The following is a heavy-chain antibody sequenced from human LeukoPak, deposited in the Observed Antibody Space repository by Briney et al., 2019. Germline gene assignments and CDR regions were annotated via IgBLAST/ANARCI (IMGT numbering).Heavy chain of an antibody. V-gene: IGHV4-39*02. CDR2: IYYSGRT. CDR1: GGSISSSSYY. D-gene: IGHD5-18*01. J-gene: IGHJ6*02. Sequence: SETLSLTCTVSGGSISSSSYYWGWIRQPPGKGLEWIGSIYYSGRTYYNPSLKSRVTISVDTSKNQFSLKLSSVTAADTAVYYCARDLVDTARGMDVWGQGTTVTVSS. CDR3: ARDLVDTARGMDV.